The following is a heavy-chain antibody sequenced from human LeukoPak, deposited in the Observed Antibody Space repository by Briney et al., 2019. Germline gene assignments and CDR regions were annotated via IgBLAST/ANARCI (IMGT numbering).Heavy chain of an antibody. Sequence: SETLSLTCAVYGGSFSGYYWSWIRQPSGKGLEWIGEINHSGSTNYNPSLKSRVTISVDTSKNQFSLKLSSVTAADTAVYYCARGPEVLLWFGELLRYDYWGQGTLVTVSS. CDR3: ARGPEVLLWFGELLRYDY. J-gene: IGHJ4*02. V-gene: IGHV4-34*01. CDR2: INHSGST. CDR1: GGSFSGYY. D-gene: IGHD3-10*01.